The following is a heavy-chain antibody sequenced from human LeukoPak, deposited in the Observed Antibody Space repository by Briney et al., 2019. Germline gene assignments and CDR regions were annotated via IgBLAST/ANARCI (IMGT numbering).Heavy chain of an antibody. CDR3: ARDFSGSWGFSY. Sequence: PGGSLRLSCAASGFTFSSYGMHWVRQAPGKGLEWVALIWYDGSNKYYADSVKGRFTISRDNSKNTLYLQRNSLRAEVTAVYYCARDFSGSWGFSYWGQGTLVTVSS. CDR1: GFTFSSYG. J-gene: IGHJ4*02. V-gene: IGHV3-33*01. D-gene: IGHD1-26*01. CDR2: IWYDGSNK.